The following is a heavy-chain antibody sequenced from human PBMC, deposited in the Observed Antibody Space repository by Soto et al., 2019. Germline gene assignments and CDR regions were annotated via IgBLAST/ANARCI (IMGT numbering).Heavy chain of an antibody. V-gene: IGHV3-11*06. CDR3: ARDPLIAVAGTGYFDY. J-gene: IGHJ4*02. CDR1: GFTFSDYY. D-gene: IGHD6-19*01. Sequence: GGSLRLSCAAAGFTFSDYYMSWIRQAPGKGLEWVSYISSSSSYTNYADSVKGRFTISRDNAKNSLYLQMNSLRAEDTAVYYCARDPLIAVAGTGYFDYWGQGTLVTVS. CDR2: ISSSSSYT.